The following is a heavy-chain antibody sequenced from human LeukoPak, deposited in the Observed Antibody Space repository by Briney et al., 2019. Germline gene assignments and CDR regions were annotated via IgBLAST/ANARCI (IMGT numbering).Heavy chain of an antibody. Sequence: ASVKVSCKASEYTFTGNYIHWVRQAPGQGLEWMGLINPNSGGTNYAQKFQGRVTLTKDTSITTGYMELSSLRSDDTAVYYCARDLSGSYDYWGQGTLVTVSS. V-gene: IGHV1-2*02. J-gene: IGHJ4*02. CDR1: EYTFTGNY. CDR2: INPNSGGT. D-gene: IGHD1-26*01. CDR3: ARDLSGSYDY.